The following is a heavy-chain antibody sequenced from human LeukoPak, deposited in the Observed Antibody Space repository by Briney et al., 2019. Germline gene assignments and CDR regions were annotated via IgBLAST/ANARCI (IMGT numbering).Heavy chain of an antibody. CDR1: GYSISSGYY. Sequence: SETLSLTCSVSGYSISSGYYWGWIRQPPGKGLEWIGSVDQSGGTYYNPSLKSRVTMSVDTSKNQFSLKLTSVTAADTAVYYCARGPPRYTSYWGRGALVTVSS. D-gene: IGHD5-18*01. CDR2: VDQSGGT. J-gene: IGHJ4*02. CDR3: ARGPPRYTSY. V-gene: IGHV4-38-2*02.